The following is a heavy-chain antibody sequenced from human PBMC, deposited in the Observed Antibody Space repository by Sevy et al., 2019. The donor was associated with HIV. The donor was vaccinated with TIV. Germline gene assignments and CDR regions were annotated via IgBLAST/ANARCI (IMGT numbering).Heavy chain of an antibody. Sequence: GGSLRLSCAASGFTFSSYAMSWVRQAPGKGLEWVSAISGSGGSTYYADSVKGRFTISRDNSKNTLYLQMNSLRAEDTAVYYCAKVQNDIVTGYHQGGFDYWGQGTLVTVSS. J-gene: IGHJ4*02. CDR2: ISGSGGST. V-gene: IGHV3-23*01. D-gene: IGHD3-9*01. CDR1: GFTFSSYA. CDR3: AKVQNDIVTGYHQGGFDY.